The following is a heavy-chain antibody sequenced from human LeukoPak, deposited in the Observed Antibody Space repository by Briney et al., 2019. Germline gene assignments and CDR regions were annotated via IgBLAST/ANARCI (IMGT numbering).Heavy chain of an antibody. CDR3: AIRSGLLWFGELLRPFDP. CDR2: IYYSGST. D-gene: IGHD3-10*01. V-gene: IGHV4-59*12. CDR1: GGSISSYY. J-gene: IGHJ5*02. Sequence: SETLSLTCTVSGGSISSYYWSWIRQPPGKGLEWIGYIYYSGSTNYNPSLKSRVTISVDTSKNQFSLKLSSVTAADTAVYYCAIRSGLLWFGELLRPFDPWGQGTLVTVSS.